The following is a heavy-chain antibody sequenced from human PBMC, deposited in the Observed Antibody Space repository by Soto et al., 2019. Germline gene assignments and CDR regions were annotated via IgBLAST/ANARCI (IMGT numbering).Heavy chain of an antibody. CDR2: INAGNGNT. CDR1: GYTFTSYA. V-gene: IGHV1-3*01. CDR3: ARTHFSSSSYFDS. Sequence: QVQLVQSGAEVKKPGASVKVSCKASGYTFTSYAMHWVRQDPGQRLEWMGWINAGNGNTKYSQKFQGRVTITRDTSASTAYMERRSLRSEDTAVYYCARTHFSSSSYFDSWGQGTLVTVSS. J-gene: IGHJ4*02. D-gene: IGHD6-13*01.